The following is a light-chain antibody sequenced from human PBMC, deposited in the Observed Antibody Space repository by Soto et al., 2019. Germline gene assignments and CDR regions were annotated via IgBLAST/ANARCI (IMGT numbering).Light chain of an antibody. CDR3: QQRSN. V-gene: IGKV3-11*01. Sequence: EIVLTQSPATLSLSTGERATLSCRASQSVSSYLAWYQQKPGQAPRLLIYDASNRATGIPARFSGSGSGTDFTLTISSLEPEDFAVYYCQQRSNFGQGTRLEI. CDR2: DAS. CDR1: QSVSSY. J-gene: IGKJ5*01.